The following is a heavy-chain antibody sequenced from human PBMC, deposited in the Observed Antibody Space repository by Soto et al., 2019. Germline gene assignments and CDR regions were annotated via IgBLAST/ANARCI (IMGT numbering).Heavy chain of an antibody. CDR1: GFTFRVYG. CDR3: AQEAPGGWHFFDT. V-gene: IGHV3-30*18. CDR2: ISYDGNKK. J-gene: IGHJ4*02. D-gene: IGHD6-19*01. Sequence: PWGSLRLSCAASGFTFRVYGIHWCRHSPCKGLEWVADISYDGNKKYYTDSVKGRFTISRDNSKNTLYLQMNSLRTEDTALYYCAQEAPGGWHFFDTWGQGTLVTVSS.